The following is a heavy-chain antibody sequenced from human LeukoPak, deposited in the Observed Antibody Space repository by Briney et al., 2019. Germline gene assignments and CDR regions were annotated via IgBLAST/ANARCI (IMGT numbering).Heavy chain of an antibody. CDR1: GFTFSSYV. CDR2: ISGSGYST. Sequence: PGGSLRLSCAASGFTFSSYVMNWVRQTPGKGLEWVSSISGSGYSTFYADSVKGRFSISRDNSKNTLYLQVNGLRTEDTAVYYCAKDRLLNCRGDCYIFDYWGQGTVVTVSS. V-gene: IGHV3-23*01. D-gene: IGHD2-21*02. J-gene: IGHJ4*02. CDR3: AKDRLLNCRGDCYIFDY.